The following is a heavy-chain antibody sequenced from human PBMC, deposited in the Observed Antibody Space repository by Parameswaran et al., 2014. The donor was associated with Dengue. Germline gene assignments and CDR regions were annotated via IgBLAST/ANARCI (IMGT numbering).Heavy chain of an antibody. CDR3: ARAMTGTSVDVGAFDI. J-gene: IGHJ3*02. D-gene: IGHD1-14*01. CDR2: INPNSGGT. Sequence: WVRQAPGQGLEWMGWINPNSGGTNYAQKFQGRVTMTRDTSISTAYMELSRLRSDDTAVYYCARAMTGTSVDVGAFDIWGQGTMVTVS. V-gene: IGHV1-2*02.